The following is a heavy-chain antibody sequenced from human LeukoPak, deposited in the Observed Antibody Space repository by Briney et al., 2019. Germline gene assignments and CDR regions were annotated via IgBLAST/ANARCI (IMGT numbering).Heavy chain of an antibody. CDR1: GFTFSSYA. CDR2: ISGSGGST. Sequence: GGSLRLSCAASGFTFSSYAMSWVRQAPGKGLEWVSAISGSGGSTYYADSVKGRFTISRDNSKNTLYLQMNSLRAEDTAVYYCAKDRWGQQLVRNWFDPGRQGTLVTVSS. J-gene: IGHJ5*02. V-gene: IGHV3-23*01. CDR3: AKDRWGQQLVRNWFDP. D-gene: IGHD6-13*01.